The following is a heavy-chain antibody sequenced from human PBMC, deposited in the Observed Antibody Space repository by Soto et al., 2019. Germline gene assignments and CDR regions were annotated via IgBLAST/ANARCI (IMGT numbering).Heavy chain of an antibody. V-gene: IGHV1-18*01. CDR3: ARTGVVPAAMFPLHSEY. CDR2: ISAYNGNT. J-gene: IGHJ4*02. Sequence: ASVKVSCKASGYTFTSYGISWVRQAPGQGLEWMGWISAYNGNTNYAQKLQGRVTMTTDTSTSTAYMELGSLRSDDTAVYYCARTGVVPAAMFPLHSEYWGQGTLVTVSS. D-gene: IGHD2-2*01. CDR1: GYTFTSYG.